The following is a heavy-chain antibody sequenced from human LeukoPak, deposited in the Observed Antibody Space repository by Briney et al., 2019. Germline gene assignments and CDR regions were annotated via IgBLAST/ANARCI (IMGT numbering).Heavy chain of an antibody. V-gene: IGHV4-39*07. CDR1: GDSISSSLYY. J-gene: IGHJ4*02. CDR3: ATLDTTIVRD. D-gene: IGHD5-18*01. Sequence: SETLSLTCTVSGDSISSSLYYWAWIRQPPGKGLEWIGSIYHSGNTYHNPSLKSRVTISMDTSKNQFSLKLSSVTAADTAVYYCATLDTTIVRDWGQGILVTVSS. CDR2: IYHSGNT.